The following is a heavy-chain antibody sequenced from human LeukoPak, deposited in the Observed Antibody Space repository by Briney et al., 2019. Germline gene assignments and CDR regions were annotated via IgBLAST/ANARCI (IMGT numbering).Heavy chain of an antibody. CDR3: ARGSEYYGSGSYDY. CDR1: GGSFSGYY. J-gene: IGHJ4*02. CDR2: INHSGST. D-gene: IGHD3-10*01. Sequence: SETLSLTCAVYGGSFSGYYWSWIRQPPGKGLEWIGEINHSGSTNYNPSLKSRVTISADTSKNQFSLKLSSVTAADTAVYYCARGSEYYGSGSYDYWGQGTLVTVSS. V-gene: IGHV4-34*01.